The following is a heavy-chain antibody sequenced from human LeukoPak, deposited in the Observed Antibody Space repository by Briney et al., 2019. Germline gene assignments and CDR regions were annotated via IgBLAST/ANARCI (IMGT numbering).Heavy chain of an antibody. CDR3: ARHRGGSFDDPPDYFDY. D-gene: IGHD1-26*01. CDR2: IYYSGST. Sequence: SETLSLTCTVSGGSISSYYWSWIRQPPGKGLEWIGYIYYSGSTNYNPSLKSRVTISVDTSKNQFSLKLSSVTAADTAVYYCARHRGGSFDDPPDYFDYWGQGTLVTVSS. J-gene: IGHJ4*02. CDR1: GGSISSYY. V-gene: IGHV4-59*08.